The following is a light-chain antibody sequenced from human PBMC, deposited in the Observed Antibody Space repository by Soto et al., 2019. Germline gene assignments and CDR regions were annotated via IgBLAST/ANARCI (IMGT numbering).Light chain of an antibody. V-gene: IGKV3-15*01. CDR2: GAS. CDR1: QSVSSN. Sequence: EIVMTQSPATLSVSLGERATLSCRASQSVSSNLAWYQQKPGQAPRLLIFGASTRATGIPARFSGRGSGTEFTLTISRLQSDDFAVYHFQHYKPLPLTFRGGTNVEIK. J-gene: IGKJ4*01. CDR3: QHYKPLPLT.